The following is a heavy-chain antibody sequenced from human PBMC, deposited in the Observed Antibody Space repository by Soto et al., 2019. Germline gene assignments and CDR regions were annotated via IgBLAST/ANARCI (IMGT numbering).Heavy chain of an antibody. CDR1: GGSISSSNW. CDR2: IYHSGST. J-gene: IGHJ6*02. CDR3: ARGVEFWNV. D-gene: IGHD1-1*01. Sequence: QVQLQESGPGLVKPSGTLSLTCAVSGGSISSSNWWSWVLHPPGKGLEWMGEIYHSGSTNYNTSLKRRVTISVDKSKNQFSLQLSSVTAADTAVYYCARGVEFWNVWGQGTTVTVSS. V-gene: IGHV4-4*02.